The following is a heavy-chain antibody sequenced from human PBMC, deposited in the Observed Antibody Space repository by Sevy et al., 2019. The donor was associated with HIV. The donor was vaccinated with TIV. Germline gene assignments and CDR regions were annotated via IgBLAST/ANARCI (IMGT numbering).Heavy chain of an antibody. J-gene: IGHJ1*01. Sequence: SETPSLTCTVSGGSISSYYWSWIRQPAGKGLEWIGRIYTSGSTNYNPSLKSRVTMSVDTSKNQFSLKLSPVTAADTAVYYCARGPHYYDSSGYYFEYFQHWGQGTLVTVSS. V-gene: IGHV4-4*07. CDR2: IYTSGST. D-gene: IGHD3-22*01. CDR1: GGSISSYY. CDR3: ARGPHYYDSSGYYFEYFQH.